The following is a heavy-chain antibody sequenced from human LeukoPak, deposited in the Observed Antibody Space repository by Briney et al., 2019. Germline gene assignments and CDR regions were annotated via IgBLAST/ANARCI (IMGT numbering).Heavy chain of an antibody. V-gene: IGHV4-59*12. J-gene: IGHJ3*02. CDR2: IYYSGST. CDR1: GGSISSYY. Sequence: SETLSLTCTVSGGSISSYYWSWIRQPPGKGLEWIGYIYYSGSTNYNPSLKSRVTISVDTSKNQFSLKLSSVTAADTAVYYCARGGFTYYYDKRAFDIWGQGTMVTVSS. D-gene: IGHD3-22*01. CDR3: ARGGFTYYYDKRAFDI.